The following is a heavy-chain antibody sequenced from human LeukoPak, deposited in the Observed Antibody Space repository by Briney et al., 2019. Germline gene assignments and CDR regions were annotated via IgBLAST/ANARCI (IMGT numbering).Heavy chain of an antibody. Sequence: GGSLRLSCAASGVTVSSNDMSWVRQAPGKGLEWVSVIYAGGSTYYADSVKGRFTISRDNSKNTLYLQMNSLRAEDTAVYYCARDLGRYYFDYWGQGTLVTVSS. J-gene: IGHJ4*02. CDR1: GVTVSSND. V-gene: IGHV3-53*01. D-gene: IGHD3-16*01. CDR3: ARDLGRYYFDY. CDR2: IYAGGST.